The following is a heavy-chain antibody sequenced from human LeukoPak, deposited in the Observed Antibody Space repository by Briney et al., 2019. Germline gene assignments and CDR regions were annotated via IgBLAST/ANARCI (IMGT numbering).Heavy chain of an antibody. CDR1: GVSISSGGYY. Sequence: SQTLSLTCTVSGVSISSGGYYWNWIRQHPGKGLEWIGNIYYSGSTYYNPSLKSRVTISIDTSKNQFSLKLSSVTAADTAVYYCARVPTLLETTVATYYFDYWGQGALVTVSS. CDR3: ARVPTLLETTVATYYFDY. CDR2: IYYSGST. V-gene: IGHV4-31*03. J-gene: IGHJ4*02. D-gene: IGHD4-23*01.